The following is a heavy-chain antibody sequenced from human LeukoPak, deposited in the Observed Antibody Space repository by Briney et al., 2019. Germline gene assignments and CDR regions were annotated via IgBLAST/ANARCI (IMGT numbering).Heavy chain of an antibody. CDR1: GFTFDDYA. CDR2: ISGSGGST. V-gene: IGHV3-23*01. D-gene: IGHD3-10*01. J-gene: IGHJ4*02. Sequence: PGRSLRLSCAASGFTFDDYAMHWVRQAPGKGLEWVSAISGSGGSTYYADSVKGRFTISRDNSKNTLYLQMNSLRAEDTAVYYCAKVGLWFGIMGDNRYYFDYWGQGTLVTVSS. CDR3: AKVGLWFGIMGDNRYYFDY.